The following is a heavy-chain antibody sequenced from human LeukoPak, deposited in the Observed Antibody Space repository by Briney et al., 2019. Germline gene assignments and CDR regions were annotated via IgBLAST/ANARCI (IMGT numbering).Heavy chain of an antibody. Sequence: PSETLSLTCAVYGGSFSGYYWSWIRQPPGKGLEWIGEINHSGSTNYNPSLGSRVTMSVDTSKNYFSLRLSSVTAADTAVYYCARDFYASGFYFWFDPWGQGMLATVSS. CDR3: ARDFYASGFYFWFDP. V-gene: IGHV4-34*01. CDR2: INHSGST. J-gene: IGHJ5*02. CDR1: GGSFSGYY. D-gene: IGHD2/OR15-2a*01.